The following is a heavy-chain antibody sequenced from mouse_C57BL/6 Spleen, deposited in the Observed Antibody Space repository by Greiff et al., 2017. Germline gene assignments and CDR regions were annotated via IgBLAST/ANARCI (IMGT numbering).Heavy chain of an antibody. D-gene: IGHD2-2*01. CDR2: IYPGDGDT. Sequence: VQLQQSGAELVKPGASVKISCKASGYAFSSYWMNWVKQRPGKGLEWIGQIYPGDGDTNYNGKFKGKATLTADNSTSTAYMQLSILTSEDSAVYFCAREGIYYGYAYWYFDVWGTGTTVTVSS. J-gene: IGHJ1*03. CDR3: AREGIYYGYAYWYFDV. CDR1: GYAFSSYW. V-gene: IGHV1-80*01.